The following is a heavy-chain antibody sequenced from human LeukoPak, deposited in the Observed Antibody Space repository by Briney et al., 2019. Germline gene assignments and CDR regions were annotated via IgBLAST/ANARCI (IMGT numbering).Heavy chain of an antibody. V-gene: IGHV3-33*01. J-gene: IGHJ6*02. CDR1: GFTFSSYG. CDR3: ARTYCTNGVCSFGMDV. D-gene: IGHD2-8*01. CDR2: IWYDGSNK. Sequence: PGGSLRLSCAASGFTFSSYGMHWVRQAPGKGLEWVAVIWYDGSNKYYADSVKGRFTTSRDNSKNTLYLQMNSLRAEDTAVYYCARTYCTNGVCSFGMDVWGQGTTVTVSS.